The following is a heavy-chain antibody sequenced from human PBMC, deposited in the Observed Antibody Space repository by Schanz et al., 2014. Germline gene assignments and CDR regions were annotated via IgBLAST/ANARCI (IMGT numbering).Heavy chain of an antibody. V-gene: IGHV4-4*02. CDR3: AREPLSGYNWFDP. CDR1: GASISSSNW. CDR2: IYHSGNT. Sequence: QVQLQESGPGLVKPSGTLSLTCAVSGASISSSNWWSWVRQPPGKGLEWIGEIYHSGNTNYNASLKSRVTISLDTPKNQFSLKLSSVTAADTAVYYCAREPLSGYNWFDPWGQGSLVNDSS. D-gene: IGHD6-25*01. J-gene: IGHJ5*02.